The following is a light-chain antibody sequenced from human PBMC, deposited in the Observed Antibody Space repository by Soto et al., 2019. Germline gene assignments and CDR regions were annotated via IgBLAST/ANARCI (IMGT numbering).Light chain of an antibody. CDR1: QSVSSN. CDR3: QQYNNWLET. V-gene: IGKV3D-15*01. J-gene: IGKJ1*01. CDR2: GAS. Sequence: IVLTQSPATLSFSPGERATLSCRASQSVSSNLAWYQQKPGQAPRLPIYGASTRATGIPARFSGSGSGTEFTLTISSLQSEDFAVYYCQQYNNWLETFGQGTKVDIK.